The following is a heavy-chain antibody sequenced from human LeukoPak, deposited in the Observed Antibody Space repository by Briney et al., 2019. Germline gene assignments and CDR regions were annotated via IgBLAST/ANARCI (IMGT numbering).Heavy chain of an antibody. J-gene: IGHJ4*02. D-gene: IGHD1-26*01. CDR2: ISWSSANV. CDR1: GFTFDDYA. Sequence: PGGSLRLSCAASGFTFDDYAMHWVRQDPGKGPEWVSGISWSSANVGYADSVKGRFTISRDNAKNSLYLQMNSLRVEDTALYYCAKDMGSGSYKGFLDYWGQGTLVTVSS. CDR3: AKDMGSGSYKGFLDY. V-gene: IGHV3-9*01.